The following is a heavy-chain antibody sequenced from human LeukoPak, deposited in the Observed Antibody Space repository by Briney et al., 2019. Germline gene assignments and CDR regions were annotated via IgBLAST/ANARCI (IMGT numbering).Heavy chain of an antibody. V-gene: IGHV1-8*01. CDR1: GFTFTNND. J-gene: IGHJ4*02. D-gene: IGHD6-25*01. CDR3: AQREAGFDY. CDR2: MNPNSGNT. Sequence: ASVKVSCKASGFTFTNNDINWVRQAPGRGLEWMGWMNPNSGNTGYGQKFQGRVTMTRNTSISAAYMELSSLRSDDTAMYYCAQREAGFDYWGQGTLVTVSS.